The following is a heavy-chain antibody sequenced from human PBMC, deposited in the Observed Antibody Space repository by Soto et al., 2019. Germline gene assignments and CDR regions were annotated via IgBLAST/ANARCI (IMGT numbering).Heavy chain of an antibody. V-gene: IGHV3-23*01. J-gene: IGHJ4*02. CDR2: ISGSGGST. CDR3: AKVLCSGGSCYLGYFDY. D-gene: IGHD2-15*01. CDR1: GFTFSSYA. Sequence: GGSLRLSCAASGFTFSSYAMSWVRQAPGKGLEWVSAISGSGGSTYYADSVKGRLTISRDNSKNTLYLQMNSLRAEDTAVYYCAKVLCSGGSCYLGYFDYWGQGTLVTVSS.